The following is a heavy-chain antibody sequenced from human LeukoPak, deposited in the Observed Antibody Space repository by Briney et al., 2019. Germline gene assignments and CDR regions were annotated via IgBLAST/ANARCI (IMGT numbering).Heavy chain of an antibody. D-gene: IGHD6-13*01. CDR1: GFTFSNYG. Sequence: GGSLRLSCAASGFTFSNYGMSWVRQAPGKGLEWVSSISGSGDSTYYADSVKGWFTISRDNSKNTLYLQMNSLRAEDTAVYYCAKTAGIAAAADFDYWGQGTLVTVSS. V-gene: IGHV3-23*01. CDR3: AKTAGIAAAADFDY. J-gene: IGHJ4*02. CDR2: ISGSGDST.